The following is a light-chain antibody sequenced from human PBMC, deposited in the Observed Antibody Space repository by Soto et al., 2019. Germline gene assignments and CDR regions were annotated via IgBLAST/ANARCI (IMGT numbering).Light chain of an antibody. CDR1: QDIGVR. Sequence: DIQMTQSPYFVSASIGDRVTITCRASQDIGVRLAWYHQKPGKAPKLLIYDASNLESGVPSRFSGSGPGTEFTLTISSLQPEDFGIYYCQQYENYWTFGQGTKVDIK. J-gene: IGKJ1*01. CDR3: QQYENYWT. CDR2: DAS. V-gene: IGKV1-5*01.